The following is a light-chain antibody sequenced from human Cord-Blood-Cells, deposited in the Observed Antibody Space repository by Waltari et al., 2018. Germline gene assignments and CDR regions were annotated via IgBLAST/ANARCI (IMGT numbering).Light chain of an antibody. Sequence: EIVLTQSPATLSFSPGAGATLSCRASQSVSSYLAWYQQKPGQAPRLLIYDASNRATGIPARFSGSGSGTDFTLTISSLEPEDFAVYYCQQRSNWPPYSFGQGTKLEIK. J-gene: IGKJ2*03. V-gene: IGKV3-11*01. CDR1: QSVSSY. CDR2: DAS. CDR3: QQRSNWPPYS.